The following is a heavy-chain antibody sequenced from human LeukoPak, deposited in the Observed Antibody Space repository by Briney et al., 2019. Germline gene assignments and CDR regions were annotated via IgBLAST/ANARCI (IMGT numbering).Heavy chain of an antibody. D-gene: IGHD4/OR15-4a*01. Sequence: SETLSLTCAVYGGSFSGYYWSWIRKPPGKGLEWIGEINHSGSTNYNPSLKSRVTISVDTSKNQFSLKLSSVTAADTAVYYCARVGRGAFVFDYWGQGTLVTVSS. CDR2: INHSGST. V-gene: IGHV4-34*01. CDR3: ARVGRGAFVFDY. J-gene: IGHJ4*02. CDR1: GGSFSGYY.